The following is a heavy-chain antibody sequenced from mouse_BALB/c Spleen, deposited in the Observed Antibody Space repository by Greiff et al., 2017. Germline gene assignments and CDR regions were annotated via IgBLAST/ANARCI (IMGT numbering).Heavy chain of an antibody. CDR1: GFTFSSYA. CDR2: IRSGGST. Sequence: EVKLVESGGGLVKPGGSLKLSCAASGFTFSSYAMSWVRQTPEQRLEWVASIRSGGSTYYPDSVKGRFTISRDNARNILYLQMRSLRSEDTAMYYCARGGDYEAWFAYWGQGTLVTVSA. D-gene: IGHD2-4*01. CDR3: ARGGDYEAWFAY. V-gene: IGHV5-6-5*01. J-gene: IGHJ3*01.